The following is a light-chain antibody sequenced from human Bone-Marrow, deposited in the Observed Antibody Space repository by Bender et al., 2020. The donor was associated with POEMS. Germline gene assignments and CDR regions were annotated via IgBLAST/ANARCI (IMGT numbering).Light chain of an antibody. V-gene: IGLV1-51*01. CDR2: TNN. CDR1: GSNIGGYP. Sequence: QSALTQPPSASGSPGQSVTISCSGSGSNIGGYPVNWYQQLPGTAPRLLIYTNNERPSGVPDRFSGSKSGTSATLGITGLQTGDEADYYCGTRDNSLSAGVFGGGTKLTVL. J-gene: IGLJ3*02. CDR3: GTRDNSLSAGV.